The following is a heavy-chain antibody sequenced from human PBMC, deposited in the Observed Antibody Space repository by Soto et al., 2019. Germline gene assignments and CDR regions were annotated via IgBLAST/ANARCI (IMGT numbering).Heavy chain of an antibody. V-gene: IGHV4-31*02. D-gene: IGHD2-2*01. CDR3: ARGYCISTTCPAGFDP. CDR2: IYYSGST. Sequence: SETLSLTCTVSGGSISSSIYYWSWIRQHPGKGLEWIGYIYYSGSTYYHPYLKSRVTISVATYKNQSPLKLSSATAADTDLYYCARGYCISTTCPAGFDPWGEGTLVTVFS. CDR1: GGSISSSIYY. J-gene: IGHJ5*02.